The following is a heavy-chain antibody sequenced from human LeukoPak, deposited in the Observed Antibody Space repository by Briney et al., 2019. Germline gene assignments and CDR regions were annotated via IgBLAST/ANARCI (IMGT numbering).Heavy chain of an antibody. J-gene: IGHJ3*02. Sequence: SETLSLTCTVSGGSISSSSYSWGWIRQPPGKGPEWIGYIYSSGTTNYNPSLKSRVTISIDTSKNEFSLKLTSVTAADTAVYYCARGLRDAFDIWGQGTMVTVSS. D-gene: IGHD3-16*01. CDR2: IYSSGTT. CDR1: GGSISSSSYS. V-gene: IGHV4-61*05. CDR3: ARGLRDAFDI.